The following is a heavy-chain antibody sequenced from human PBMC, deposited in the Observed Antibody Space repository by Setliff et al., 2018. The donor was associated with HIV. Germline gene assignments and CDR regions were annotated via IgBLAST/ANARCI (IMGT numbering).Heavy chain of an antibody. V-gene: IGHV4-38-2*01. J-gene: IGHJ5*02. CDR3: ARHGPELLWFGGSWFDP. CDR1: GYSISSGYY. D-gene: IGHD3-10*01. CDR2: IYHSGST. Sequence: KASETLSLTCVVSGYSISSGYYWGWIRQPPGKGLEWIGSIYHSGSTYYNPSLKSRVTISVDTSKNQFSLKLSSVTAAATAVYYCARHGPELLWFGGSWFDPWGQGTLVTVSS.